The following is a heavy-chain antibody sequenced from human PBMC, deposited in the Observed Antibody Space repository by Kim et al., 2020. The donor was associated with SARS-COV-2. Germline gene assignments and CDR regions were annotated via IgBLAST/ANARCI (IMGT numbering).Heavy chain of an antibody. J-gene: IGHJ4*02. CDR3: AKRGYCTSSSCYHYFDF. V-gene: IGHV3-23*01. D-gene: IGHD2-2*01. Sequence: KGRFTISRDISKNTRYLQMNSLRAEDSALYYCAKRGYCTSSSCYHYFDFWGQGTLVTVSS.